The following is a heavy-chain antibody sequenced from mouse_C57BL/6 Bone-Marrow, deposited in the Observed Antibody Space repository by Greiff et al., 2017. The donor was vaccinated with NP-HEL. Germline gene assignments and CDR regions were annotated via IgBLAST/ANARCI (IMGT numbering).Heavy chain of an antibody. Sequence: EVQVVESGGGLVKPGGSLKLSCAASGFTFSDYGMHWVRQAPEKGLEWVAYISSGSSTIYYADTVKGRFTISRDNAKNTLFLQMTSLRSEDTAMYYCARRDQYYGSSYGFAYWGQGTLVTVSA. J-gene: IGHJ3*01. CDR3: ARRDQYYGSSYGFAY. D-gene: IGHD1-1*01. CDR2: ISSGSSTI. CDR1: GFTFSDYG. V-gene: IGHV5-17*01.